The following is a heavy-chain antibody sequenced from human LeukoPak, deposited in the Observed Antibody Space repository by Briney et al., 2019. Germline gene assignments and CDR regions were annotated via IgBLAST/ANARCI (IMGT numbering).Heavy chain of an antibody. J-gene: IGHJ6*02. CDR1: GGSISSSNW. Sequence: SETLSLTCAVSGGSISSSNWWSWVRQPPGKGLEWIGEIYHSGSTNYNPSLKSRVTISVDKSKNKFSLKLSSVTAADTAVYYCARGGYSSGWYGFHYYYGMDVWGQGTTVTVSS. V-gene: IGHV4-4*02. CDR2: IYHSGST. D-gene: IGHD6-19*01. CDR3: ARGGYSSGWYGFHYYYGMDV.